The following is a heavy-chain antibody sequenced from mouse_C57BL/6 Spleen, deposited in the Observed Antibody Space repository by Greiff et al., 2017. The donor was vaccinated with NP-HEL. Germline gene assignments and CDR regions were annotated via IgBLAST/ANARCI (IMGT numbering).Heavy chain of an antibody. CDR1: GYAFTNYL. D-gene: IGHD2-5*01. V-gene: IGHV1-54*01. J-gene: IGHJ3*01. CDR3: ARSDSNYGIAY. Sequence: VQLQQSGAELVRPGTSVKVSCKASGYAFTNYLIEWVKQRPGQGLEWIGVINPGSGGTNYNEKFKGKATLTADKSSSTAYMQRSSLTSEDSAVYFCARSDSNYGIAYWGQRTLVTVSA. CDR2: INPGSGGT.